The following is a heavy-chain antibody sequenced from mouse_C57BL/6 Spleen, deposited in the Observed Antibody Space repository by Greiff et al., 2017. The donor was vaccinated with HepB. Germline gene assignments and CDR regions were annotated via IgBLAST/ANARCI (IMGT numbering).Heavy chain of an antibody. CDR3: TTQYGNY. Sequence: DVKLQESGAELVRPGASVKLSCTASGFNIKDDYMHWVKQRPEQGLEWIGWIDPENGDTEYASKFQGKATITADTSSNTAYLQLSSLTSEDTAVYYCTTQYGNYWGQGTLVTVSA. V-gene: IGHV14-4*01. D-gene: IGHD2-10*02. J-gene: IGHJ3*01. CDR1: GFNIKDDY. CDR2: IDPENGDT.